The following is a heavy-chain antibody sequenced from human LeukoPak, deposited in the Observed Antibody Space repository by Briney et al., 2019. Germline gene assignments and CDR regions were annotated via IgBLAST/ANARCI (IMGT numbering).Heavy chain of an antibody. V-gene: IGHV3-30*03. D-gene: IGHD3-22*01. Sequence: GGSLRLSCAASGFTFSSYGMHWVRQAPGKGLEWVAVISYDGSKKCYADSVKGRFTISRDNSKNTLYLQMNSLRAEDTAVYYCAGSGYPADYWGQGTLVTVSS. J-gene: IGHJ4*02. CDR3: AGSGYPADY. CDR2: ISYDGSKK. CDR1: GFTFSSYG.